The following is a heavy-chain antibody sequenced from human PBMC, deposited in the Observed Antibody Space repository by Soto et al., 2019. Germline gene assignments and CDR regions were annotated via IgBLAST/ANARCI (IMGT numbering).Heavy chain of an antibody. V-gene: IGHV3-48*03. CDR3: ARDAGFPNYFDY. CDR1: GFTFNNYE. CDR2: ITSSGSII. J-gene: IGHJ4*02. Sequence: GGSLRLSCAASGFTFNNYEMHWVRQAPGKGLEWVSYITSSGSIIYYADSVKGRFTISRDNAKNSLCLEMNSLRVDDTALYYCARDAGFPNYFDYWGQGTLVTVSS.